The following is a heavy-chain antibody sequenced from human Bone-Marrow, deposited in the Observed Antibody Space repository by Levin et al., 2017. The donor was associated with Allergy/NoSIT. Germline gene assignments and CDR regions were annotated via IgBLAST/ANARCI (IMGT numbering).Heavy chain of an antibody. CDR3: VRDGSSSWEEMLDY. CDR2: IREDGSQK. J-gene: IGHJ4*02. CDR1: GFTFSRHW. Sequence: SCAASGFTFSRHWMSWVRQAPGKGLEWVASIREDGSQKQYVGSVRGRFSISRDNAKNSLYFEMNSLRDEDTAVYYCVRDGSSSWEEMLDYWGQGTLVTVSS. D-gene: IGHD6-6*01. V-gene: IGHV3-7*01.